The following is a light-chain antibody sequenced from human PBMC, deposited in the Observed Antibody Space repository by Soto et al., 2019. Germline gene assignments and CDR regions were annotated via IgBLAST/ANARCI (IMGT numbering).Light chain of an antibody. CDR2: GAS. CDR1: QSVSSN. J-gene: IGKJ2*01. CDR3: QQYNNWAYT. V-gene: IGKV3-15*01. Sequence: EIVMTQSPATLSVSPWERATLSCRASQSVSSNLAWYQQKPGQAPRLLIYGASTRAPGIPARFSGSGSGTEFTLTINSLQSEDFAVYYCQQYNNWAYTFGQGNKLEIK.